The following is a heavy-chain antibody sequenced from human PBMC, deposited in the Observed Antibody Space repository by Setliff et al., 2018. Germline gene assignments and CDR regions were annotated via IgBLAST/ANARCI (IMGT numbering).Heavy chain of an antibody. CDR1: SFSDYY. CDR2: IYHSGST. V-gene: IGHV4-34*01. J-gene: IGHJ6*02. CDR3: ARDRQYCSSPTCYSSYFYYYGMDV. D-gene: IGHD2-2*02. Sequence: SFSDYYWSWVRQPPGKGLEWIGEIYHSGSTNYNPSLKSRVTISVDTSKSQFSLKLSSVTAADTAVYYCARDRQYCSSPTCYSSYFYYYGMDVWGQGTTVTVSS.